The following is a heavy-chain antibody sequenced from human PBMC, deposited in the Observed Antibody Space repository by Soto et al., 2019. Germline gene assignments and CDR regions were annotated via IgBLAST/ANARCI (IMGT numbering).Heavy chain of an antibody. CDR2: IYHSRNT. Sequence: SETLSLTCAVSGYSISSVYYWGWLRQPPGKVLGWIGSIYHSRNTYYTPSLKSRDTISVDTSKNQFSLQMNTVTAADTAVYYCARVGIVVVPAGNYSDSWGKGTLVPVSS. J-gene: IGHJ4*02. CDR3: ARVGIVVVPAGNYSDS. CDR1: GYSISSVYY. V-gene: IGHV4-38-2*01. D-gene: IGHD2-2*01.